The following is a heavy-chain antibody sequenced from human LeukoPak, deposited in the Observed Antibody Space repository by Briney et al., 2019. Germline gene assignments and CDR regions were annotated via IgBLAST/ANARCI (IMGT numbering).Heavy chain of an antibody. D-gene: IGHD1-14*01. CDR3: ARGGYNAGFDC. V-gene: IGHV3-74*01. CDR1: GFTLSSYW. J-gene: IGHJ4*02. Sequence: PGGSLRLSCAASGFTLSSYWMQWVRQAPGKGLVWVSLINSDGSSTTYADSVKGRFTISRDNAKSTLYLQMNSLTAEDTAVYYCARGGYNAGFDCWGQGTLVTVSS. CDR2: INSDGSST.